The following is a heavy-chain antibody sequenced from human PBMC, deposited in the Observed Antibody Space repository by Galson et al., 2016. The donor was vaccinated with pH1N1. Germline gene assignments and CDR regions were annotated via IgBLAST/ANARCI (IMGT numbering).Heavy chain of an antibody. CDR2: IDPSDSYT. CDR3: ARLKLEYQVTSYWHFDL. Sequence: QSGAEVKKPGESLKISCKGSGSSFSSYWIGWVRQMPGKGLEWMGRIDPSDSYTNYSPSFQGHGTMAADRSVSNAYMQCSSLEASDTAMYYCARLKLEYQVTSYWHFDLWGRGTLVTVSS. CDR1: GSSFSSYW. J-gene: IGHJ2*01. D-gene: IGHD2-2*01. V-gene: IGHV5-10-1*01.